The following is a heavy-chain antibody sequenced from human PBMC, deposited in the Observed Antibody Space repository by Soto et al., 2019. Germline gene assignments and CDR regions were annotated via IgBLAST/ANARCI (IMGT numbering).Heavy chain of an antibody. V-gene: IGHV3-9*01. CDR1: GFTYDDYD. J-gene: IGHJ4*02. D-gene: IGHD1-26*01. Sequence: EVQLVESGGGLVQPGRSLRLSCAASGFTYDDYDMHWVRQAPGEGLEWVSAISWNSGRTAYADSVTGRFTISRDHTQNSLYLQMDSLRAEDTALYHCSKGRGGSYGVASFDCWGQGTLVTVST. CDR2: ISWNSGRT. CDR3: SKGRGGSYGVASFDC.